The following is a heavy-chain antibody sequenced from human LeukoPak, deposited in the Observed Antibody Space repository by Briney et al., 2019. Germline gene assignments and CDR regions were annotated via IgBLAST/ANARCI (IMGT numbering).Heavy chain of an antibody. D-gene: IGHD2-2*01. CDR3: ARERSGYQLLSDGAFDI. CDR1: GGTFSSYA. CDR2: IIPIFGTA. V-gene: IGHV1-69*13. J-gene: IGHJ3*02. Sequence: GASVKVSCKASGGTFSSYAISWVRQAPGQGLEWMGGIIPIFGTANYAQKFQGRVTITADESTSTAYMELSSLRSEDTAVYYCARERSGYQLLSDGAFDIWGQGTMVTVSS.